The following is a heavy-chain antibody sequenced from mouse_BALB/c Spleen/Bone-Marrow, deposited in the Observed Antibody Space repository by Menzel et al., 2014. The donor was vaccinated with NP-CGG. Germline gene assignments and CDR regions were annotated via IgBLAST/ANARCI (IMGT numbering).Heavy chain of an antibody. V-gene: IGHV5-9-1*01. CDR2: INSGGSYT. J-gene: IGHJ3*01. CDR3: ASFDGYYECSY. D-gene: IGHD2-3*01. CDR1: GFTFSSYA. Sequence: EVMLVESGGGLVKPGGSLKLSCAASGFTFSSYAMSWVRQTPEKRLEWVATINSGGSYTYYPDSVKGRFAISRDNAKNTLYLQMSSLRSEDTAMYYCASFDGYYECSYWGPGTLVTVSA.